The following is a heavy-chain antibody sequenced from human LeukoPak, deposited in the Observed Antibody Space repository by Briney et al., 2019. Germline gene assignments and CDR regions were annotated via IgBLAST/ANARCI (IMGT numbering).Heavy chain of an antibody. CDR3: ARDNWGDSYGSRRAPYCDN. CDR2: MYYSGGS. D-gene: IGHD3-22*01. V-gene: IGHV4-30-2*01. Sequence: SETLSLACAVSGGSVSSSGYSWSWIRQPPGKGLEWIGYMYYSGGSNYNPSLKSRVTISVDTSKNQFSLKLRSVTAADTAVYYCARDNWGDSYGSRRAPYCDNWGQGTLVTVSS. J-gene: IGHJ4*02. CDR1: GGSVSSSGYS.